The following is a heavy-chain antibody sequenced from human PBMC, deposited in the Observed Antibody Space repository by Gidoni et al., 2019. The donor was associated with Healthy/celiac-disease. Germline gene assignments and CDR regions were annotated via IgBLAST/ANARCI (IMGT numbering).Heavy chain of an antibody. D-gene: IGHD3-10*01. CDR2: IYPSGST. Sequence: QVQLQPSAPGLSKPSQTLSLTCPVSGGSISSGSYYWRWIRQPAGKGLEWIGRIYPSGSTNYNPSHKIRVTISVDTSKNQFSLKLSSVTAADTAVYYCAREEGFGEPTGYFDYWGQGTLVTVSS. CDR3: AREEGFGEPTGYFDY. V-gene: IGHV4-61*02. J-gene: IGHJ4*02. CDR1: GGSISSGSYY.